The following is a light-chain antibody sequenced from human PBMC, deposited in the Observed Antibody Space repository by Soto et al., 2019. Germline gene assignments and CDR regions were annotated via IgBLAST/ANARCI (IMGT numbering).Light chain of an antibody. CDR2: KDS. CDR1: ALPKQY. V-gene: IGLV3-25*02. J-gene: IGLJ1*01. Sequence: SYELTQPPSVSVSPGQTARITCSGDALPKQYAYWYQQKPGQAPVLVIYKDSERPSGIAERFSGSSSGTTVTLTISGVQAADEADYYCQSAERSGTYPEFGAGNKVTV. CDR3: QSAERSGTYPE.